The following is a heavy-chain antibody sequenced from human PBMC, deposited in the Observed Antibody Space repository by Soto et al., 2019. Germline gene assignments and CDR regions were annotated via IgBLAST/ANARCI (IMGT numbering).Heavy chain of an antibody. V-gene: IGHV1-8*01. Sequence: ASVKVSCKASGYTFTSYDINWVRQATGQGLEWMGWMNPNSGNTGYAQKFQGRVTMTRNTSISTAYMELSSLRSEDMAVYYCARGLRLPFSYYDILTGYLGGPSEPHAFDIWGQGTMVTVSS. CDR1: GYTFTSYD. D-gene: IGHD3-9*01. CDR3: ARGLRLPFSYYDILTGYLGGPSEPHAFDI. J-gene: IGHJ3*02. CDR2: MNPNSGNT.